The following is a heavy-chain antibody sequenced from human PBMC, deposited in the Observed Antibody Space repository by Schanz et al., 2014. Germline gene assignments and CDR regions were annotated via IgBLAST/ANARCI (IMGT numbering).Heavy chain of an antibody. Sequence: QVHLVQSEAEVKKPGSSVKVSCKASGGTFSSYTISWVRQAPGQGLEWMGRIIPILGIANYAQNFQGRVTITADKSTSTAYMELTSLRSEDTAVYYCAGTYCSSTSCYTGYYYMDVWGKGTTXTVSS. J-gene: IGHJ6*03. CDR2: IIPILGIA. D-gene: IGHD2-2*02. V-gene: IGHV1-69*02. CDR3: AGTYCSSTSCYTGYYYMDV. CDR1: GGTFSSYT.